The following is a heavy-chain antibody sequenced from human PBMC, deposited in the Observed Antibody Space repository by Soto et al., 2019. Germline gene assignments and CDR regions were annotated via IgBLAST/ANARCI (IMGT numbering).Heavy chain of an antibody. CDR2: MNPNSGNT. CDR1: GYTFTSYD. J-gene: IGHJ4*02. D-gene: IGHD2-15*01. V-gene: IGHV1-8*01. CDR3: AREVAGRSYQPSDF. Sequence: QVQLVQSGAEVKKPGASVKVSCKASGYTFTSYDINWVRQATGQGLEWRGWMNPNSGNTGYAQKFQGRVTMTRDTSINTADLELSSLRSEDTAVYDCAREVAGRSYQPSDFWGEGTLVTVSA.